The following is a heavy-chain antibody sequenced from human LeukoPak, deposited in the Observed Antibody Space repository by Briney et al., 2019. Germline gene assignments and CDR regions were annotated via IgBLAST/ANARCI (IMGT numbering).Heavy chain of an antibody. CDR2: IYYTGTT. V-gene: IGHV4-59*01. Sequence: SETLSLTCTVSSASITNYYWGWIRQPPGKGLEYIGHIYYTGTTDYNPSLKSRVTMSVDTSKNQFSLSLISVTASDTAVYFWAGAPNQHYFDYWGQGTLVAVSS. CDR3: AGAPNQHYFDY. CDR1: SASITNYY. J-gene: IGHJ4*02.